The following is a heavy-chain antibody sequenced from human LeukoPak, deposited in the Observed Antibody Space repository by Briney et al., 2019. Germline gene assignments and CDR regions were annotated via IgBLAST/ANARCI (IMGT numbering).Heavy chain of an antibody. D-gene: IGHD2-2*01. CDR1: GFTFSSYS. V-gene: IGHV3-21*01. CDR3: ARDGGSSSTRVLFDY. Sequence: GGSLRLSCAASGFTFSSYSMNWVRQAPGKGLGWVSSISSSSSYIYYADSVKGRFTISRDNAKNSLYLQMNSLRAEDTAVYYCARDGGSSSTRVLFDYWGQGTLVTVSS. CDR2: ISSSSSYI. J-gene: IGHJ4*02.